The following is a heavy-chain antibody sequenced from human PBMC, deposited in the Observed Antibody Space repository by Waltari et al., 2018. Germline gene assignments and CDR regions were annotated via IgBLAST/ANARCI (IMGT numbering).Heavy chain of an antibody. Sequence: QVQFVQSGSELKKPGASVKISCKTSGYNFTTYPINWVRQAPGQGLEWMGWINTNTGNPTYRQGFTGRFVFSLDTSVRTAYVEISSLKDEDTAIYYCAGVSWGQGTLVTVSS. D-gene: IGHD2-8*01. CDR2: INTNTGNP. V-gene: IGHV7-4-1*02. J-gene: IGHJ5*02. CDR1: GYNFTTYP. CDR3: AGVS.